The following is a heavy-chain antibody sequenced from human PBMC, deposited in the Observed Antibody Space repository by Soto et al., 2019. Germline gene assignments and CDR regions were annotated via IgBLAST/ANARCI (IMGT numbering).Heavy chain of an antibody. CDR1: GGTFSSYA. J-gene: IGHJ4*02. D-gene: IGHD2-21*02. Sequence: QVQLVQSGAEVKKPGSSVKVSCKASGGTFSSYAISWVRQAPGQGLEWMGGIIPIFGTANYAQKFQGRVTIPADEATSTAYMELSSLRSEDTAVYYCASDQGAYCGGDCYSEFDYWGQGTLVTVSS. CDR2: IIPIFGTA. CDR3: ASDQGAYCGGDCYSEFDY. V-gene: IGHV1-69*12.